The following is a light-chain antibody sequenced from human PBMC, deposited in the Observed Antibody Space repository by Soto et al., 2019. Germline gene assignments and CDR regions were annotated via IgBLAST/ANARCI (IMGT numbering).Light chain of an antibody. CDR1: SSDVGTYGF. J-gene: IGLJ1*01. V-gene: IGLV2-23*01. Sequence: SVLSQPASVSGSPGQSITISCTGTSSDVGTYGFVSWYQQTPGKAPKVLIYEASKRPSGVSSRFSGSKSGNTASLTISGLEAEDEADYYCCSYGSDNTYLFGTGTKVTVL. CDR2: EAS. CDR3: CSYGSDNTYL.